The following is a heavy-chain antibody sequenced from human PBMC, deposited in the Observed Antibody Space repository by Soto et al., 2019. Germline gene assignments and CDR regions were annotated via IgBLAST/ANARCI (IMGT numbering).Heavy chain of an antibody. CDR2: IYYSGST. V-gene: IGHV4-39*01. D-gene: IGHD2-2*01. J-gene: IGHJ5*02. Sequence: PSETLSLTCTVSGGSISSGGYYWGWIRQPPGKGLEWIGSIYYSGSTYYNPSLKSRVTISVDTSKNQFSLKLSSVTAADTAVYYCARRVVVVPAATNWFDPWGQGTLVTVSS. CDR1: GGSISSGGYY. CDR3: ARRVVVVPAATNWFDP.